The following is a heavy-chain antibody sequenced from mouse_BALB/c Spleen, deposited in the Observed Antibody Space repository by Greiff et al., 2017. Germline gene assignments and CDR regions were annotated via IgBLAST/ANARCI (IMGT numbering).Heavy chain of an antibody. CDR1: GYTFSSYW. D-gene: IGHD3-3*01. CDR3: ARGGTAYAMDY. V-gene: IGHV1-9*01. J-gene: IGHJ4*01. CDR2: ILPGSGST. Sequence: VQLQQSGAELMKPGASVKISCKATGYTFSSYWIEWVKQRPGHGLEWIGEILPGSGSTNYNEKFKGKATFTADTSSNTAYMQLSSLTSEDSAVYYCARGGTAYAMDYWGQGTSVTVSS.